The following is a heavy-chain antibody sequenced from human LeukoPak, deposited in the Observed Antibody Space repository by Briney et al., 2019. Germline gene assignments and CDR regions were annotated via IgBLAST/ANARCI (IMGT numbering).Heavy chain of an antibody. J-gene: IGHJ4*02. CDR2: ISYDGSNK. Sequence: GGSLRLSCAASGFTFSSYAMHWVRQAPGKGLEWVALISYDGSNKYYADSVKGRFTISRDNSKNTLYLQMNSLRAEDTTVYYCARGSANYYDSSGYYYLSLDYWGQGTLVTVSS. CDR1: GFTFSSYA. CDR3: ARGSANYYDSSGYYYLSLDY. D-gene: IGHD3-22*01. V-gene: IGHV3-30*04.